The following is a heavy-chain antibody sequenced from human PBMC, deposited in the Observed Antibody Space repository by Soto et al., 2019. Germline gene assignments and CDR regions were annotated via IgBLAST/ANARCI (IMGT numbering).Heavy chain of an antibody. CDR3: GKDLYPPQQLAYYYYGMDV. CDR2: ISYDGSNK. CDR1: GFTFSSYG. D-gene: IGHD6-13*01. Sequence: QVQLVESGGGVVQPGRSLRLSCAASGFTFSSYGMHWVRQAPGKGLEWVAVISYDGSNKYYADSVKGRFTISRDNSKNTLYLQMNSLRAEDTAVYYCGKDLYPPQQLAYYYYGMDVWGQGTTVTVSS. J-gene: IGHJ6*02. V-gene: IGHV3-30*18.